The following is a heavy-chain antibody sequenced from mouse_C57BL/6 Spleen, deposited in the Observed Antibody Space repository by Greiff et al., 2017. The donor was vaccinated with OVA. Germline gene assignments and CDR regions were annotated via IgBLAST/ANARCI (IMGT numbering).Heavy chain of an antibody. J-gene: IGHJ3*01. CDR1: GFNIKDYY. D-gene: IGHD2-5*01. CDR3: ARDSNYEFWFAY. CDR2: IDPEDGET. Sequence: VQLQQSGAELVKPGASVTLSCTASGFNIKDYYMHWVQQRTEQGLEWIGRIDPEDGETKYAPLFPGKATITADTYSNTAYLQLSSLTSEDTAVYYCARDSNYEFWFAYWGQGTLVTVAA. V-gene: IGHV14-2*01.